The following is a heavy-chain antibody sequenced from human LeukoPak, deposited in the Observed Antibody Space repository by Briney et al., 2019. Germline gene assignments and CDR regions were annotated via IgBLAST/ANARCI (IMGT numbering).Heavy chain of an antibody. D-gene: IGHD3-3*01. CDR1: GFTFSSYS. J-gene: IGHJ4*02. CDR3: ARRDFWSAYYEY. CDR2: IKEDGSEK. V-gene: IGHV3-7*01. Sequence: GGSLRLSCAASGFTFSSYSMIWVRQAPGKGLEWVANIKEDGSEKYYVDSVKGRFTISRDNTKNSLYLQMNSLRADDTAVYYCARRDFWSAYYEYWGQGTLVTVSS.